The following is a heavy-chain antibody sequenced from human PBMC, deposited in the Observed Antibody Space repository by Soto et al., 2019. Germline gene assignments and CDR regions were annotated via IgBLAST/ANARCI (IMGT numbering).Heavy chain of an antibody. CDR3: ARVPGP. Sequence: QLQLQESGSGLVKPSQTLSLTCAVSGGSISSGGYSWSWIRQPPGKGLEWIGYIYHSGSTYYNPSPXSXXTTPVARSKNQFSLKLRSVTAADTAVYYCARVPGPWGQGTLVTVSS. D-gene: IGHD7-27*01. CDR1: GGSISSGGYS. CDR2: IYHSGST. J-gene: IGHJ5*02. V-gene: IGHV4-30-2*01.